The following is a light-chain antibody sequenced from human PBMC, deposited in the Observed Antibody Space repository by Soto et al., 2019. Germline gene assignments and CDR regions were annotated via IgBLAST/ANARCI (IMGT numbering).Light chain of an antibody. CDR2: DVT. CDR3: CSYAGTYTYV. Sequence: QSVLTQPRSVSGSPGQSVTISCTGTSSNVGRYKYVSWYQHHPGKAPKLMIYDVTMRPSGVPDRFSGSKSGNTASLTISRLQAEDEADYYCCSYAGTYTYVFGTGTKVTVL. CDR1: SSNVGRYKY. V-gene: IGLV2-11*01. J-gene: IGLJ1*01.